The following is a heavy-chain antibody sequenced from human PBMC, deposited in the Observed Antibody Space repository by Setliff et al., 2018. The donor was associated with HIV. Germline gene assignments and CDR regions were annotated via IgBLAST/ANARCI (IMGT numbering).Heavy chain of an antibody. Sequence: LRLSCAASGFTFSNYAMTWVRQAPGKGLEWVSGISGSGDTTNYADSVKGRFTISRDNSKNTLYLQMNNLRAEDTAVYYCAISTRPYWGQGTLVTVSS. J-gene: IGHJ4*02. CDR3: AISTRPY. CDR1: GFTFSNYA. D-gene: IGHD6-6*01. CDR2: ISGSGDTT. V-gene: IGHV3-23*01.